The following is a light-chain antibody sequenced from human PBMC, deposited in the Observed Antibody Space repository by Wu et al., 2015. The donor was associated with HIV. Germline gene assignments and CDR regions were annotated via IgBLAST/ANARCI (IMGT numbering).Light chain of an antibody. V-gene: IGKV3-15*01. J-gene: IGKJ1*01. Sequence: EIVMTQAPATLSVSPGERATLSCRASQSVRSNLAWYQQKPGQAPRLLMYGASKRATDIPARFSGSGSGTEFTLTISSLQSEDVAVYYCQQYDNWPRRTFGQGTKVKSN. CDR3: QQYDNWPRRT. CDR1: QSVRSN. CDR2: GAS.